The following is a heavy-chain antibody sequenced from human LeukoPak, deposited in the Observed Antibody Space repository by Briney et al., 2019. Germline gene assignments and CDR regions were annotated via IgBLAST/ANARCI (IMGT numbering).Heavy chain of an antibody. Sequence: PSETLSLTCAVSGGSILTTNWWSWVRQPPGKGLEWIGEVHLSGASNYNPSLKSRVNMSIDKSKNQLSLELTSVTAADTAIYYCTRESGAFSPFGFRGQGTLVTVSS. CDR3: TRESGAFSPFGF. CDR1: GGSILTTNW. CDR2: VHLSGAS. D-gene: IGHD1-26*01. V-gene: IGHV4-4*02. J-gene: IGHJ4*02.